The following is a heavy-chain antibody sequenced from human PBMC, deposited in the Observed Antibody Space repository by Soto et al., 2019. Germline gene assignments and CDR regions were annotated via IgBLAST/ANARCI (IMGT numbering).Heavy chain of an antibody. V-gene: IGHV1-18*01. Sequence: ASVKVSCKASGGTFSSYTISWVRQAPGQGLEWMGWISAYNGNTNYAQKLQGRVTMTTDTSTSTAYMELRSLRSDDTAVYYCARDRIKDIVLVPAASRPKYYFDYWGQGTLVTVSS. CDR1: GGTFSSYT. CDR2: ISAYNGNT. J-gene: IGHJ4*02. D-gene: IGHD2-2*01. CDR3: ARDRIKDIVLVPAASRPKYYFDY.